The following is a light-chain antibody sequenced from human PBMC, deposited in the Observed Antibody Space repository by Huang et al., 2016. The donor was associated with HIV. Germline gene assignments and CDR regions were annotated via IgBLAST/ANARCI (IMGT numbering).Light chain of an antibody. J-gene: IGKJ1*01. Sequence: DIVMTQSPDSLAVSLGERASISCKSSQSLFYSCNNGNYLAWYHPNPGQPHKLLIWCACARQCGVPERFSGGGCGTDFTLTISSLQAEDVAVYFCQQYFNSPWTFGQGTRVELK. V-gene: IGKV4-1*01. CDR1: QSLFYSCNNGNY. CDR2: CAC. CDR3: QQYFNSPWT.